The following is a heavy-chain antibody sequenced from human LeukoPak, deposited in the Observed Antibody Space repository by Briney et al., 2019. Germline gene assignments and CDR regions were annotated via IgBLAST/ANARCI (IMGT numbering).Heavy chain of an antibody. CDR3: ARDGGRAYDYVWGSYRPPFDP. CDR2: IYTSGST. J-gene: IGHJ5*02. Sequence: SETLSLTCDVYGGSFSGYYWSWIRQPPGKGLEWIGRIYTSGSTNYNPSLKSRVTMSVDTSKNQFSLKLSSVTAADTAVYYCARDGGRAYDYVWGSYRPPFDPWGQGTLVTVSS. CDR1: GGSFSGYY. D-gene: IGHD3-16*02. V-gene: IGHV4-4*07.